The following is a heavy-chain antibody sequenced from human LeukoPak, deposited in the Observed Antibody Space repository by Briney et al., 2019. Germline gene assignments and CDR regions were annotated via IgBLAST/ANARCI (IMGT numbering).Heavy chain of an antibody. CDR2: IHYTGSS. V-gene: IGHV4-59*01. Sequence: PSETLSLTCTVSGGSISSYYWSWLRQPPGKGLEWIGYIHYTGSSNYNPSLKSRVTMSVDTSKNQLSLTLGSVTAADTAVYHRARGTETTGYFDFWGPGTLVTVSS. D-gene: IGHD4-17*01. CDR1: GGSISSYY. J-gene: IGHJ4*02. CDR3: ARGTETTGYFDF.